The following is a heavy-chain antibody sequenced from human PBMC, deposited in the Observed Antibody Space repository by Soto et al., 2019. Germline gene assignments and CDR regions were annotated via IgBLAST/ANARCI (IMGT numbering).Heavy chain of an antibody. D-gene: IGHD6-13*01. CDR1: GFTFSSYS. V-gene: IGHV3-21*01. Sequence: SGGSLRLSCAASGFTFSSYSMNWVRQAPGKGLEWVSSISSSSSYIYYADSVKGRFTISRDNAKNSLYLQMNSLRAEDTAVYYCARGESLGIAAENWGQRTLVTVSS. CDR3: ARGESLGIAAEN. J-gene: IGHJ4*02. CDR2: ISSSSSYI.